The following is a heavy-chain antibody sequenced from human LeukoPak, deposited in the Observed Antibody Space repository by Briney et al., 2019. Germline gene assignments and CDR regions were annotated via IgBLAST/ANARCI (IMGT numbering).Heavy chain of an antibody. Sequence: GGSLRLSCAASGFPFANTWMHWVRQAPGKGLVWVSLINNDGSARSYADSVKGRFTISRDNAKNTAYLQMNSLRAEDTAVYYCVIGGTYGSGSWGQGTLVTVSS. CDR1: GFPFANTW. CDR2: INNDGSAR. J-gene: IGHJ4*02. CDR3: VIGGTYGSGS. V-gene: IGHV3-74*01. D-gene: IGHD3-10*01.